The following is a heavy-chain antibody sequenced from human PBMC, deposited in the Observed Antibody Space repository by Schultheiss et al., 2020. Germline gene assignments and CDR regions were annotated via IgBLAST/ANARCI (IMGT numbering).Heavy chain of an antibody. CDR2: IYYSGST. V-gene: IGHV4-59*01. J-gene: IGHJ1*01. D-gene: IGHD3-16*01. CDR1: GGSISSYY. CDR3: ARGGYDYVYFQH. Sequence: SDTLSLTCTVSGGSISSYYWSWIRQPPGKGLAWIGYIYYSGSTNYNPSLKSRVTISVDTSKNQFSLKLSSVTAADTAVYYCARGGYDYVYFQHWGEGTLVSVSS.